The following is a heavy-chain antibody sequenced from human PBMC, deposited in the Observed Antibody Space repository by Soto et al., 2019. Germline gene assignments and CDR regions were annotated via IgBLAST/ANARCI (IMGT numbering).Heavy chain of an antibody. J-gene: IGHJ3*02. CDR3: AHIKGTIFGVVIMEDDAFDI. V-gene: IGHV2-5*02. Sequence: QITLKESGPPLVKPTQTLTLTCTFSGFSLSTSGVGVGWIRQPPGKALEWLALIYWDDDKRYSPSLKSRLTITKDTSKNQVVLTMTNMDPVDTATYYCAHIKGTIFGVVIMEDDAFDIWGQGTMVTVSS. CDR2: IYWDDDK. D-gene: IGHD3-3*01. CDR1: GFSLSTSGVG.